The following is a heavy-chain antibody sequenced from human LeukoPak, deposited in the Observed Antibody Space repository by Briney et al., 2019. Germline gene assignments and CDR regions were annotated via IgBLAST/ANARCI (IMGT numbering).Heavy chain of an antibody. J-gene: IGHJ6*03. CDR1: GFTFSDYG. Sequence: GGTLRLSCVASGFTFSDYGMIWVRQAPGKGLEWVSGISGGDYTEHADSVKGRFTISRDNSKNTLYLQMNTLRVEDTALYYCVKSRNFYYYFMEVSGRGTKVTISS. CDR3: VKSRNFYYYFMEV. CDR2: ISGGDYT. V-gene: IGHV3-23*01.